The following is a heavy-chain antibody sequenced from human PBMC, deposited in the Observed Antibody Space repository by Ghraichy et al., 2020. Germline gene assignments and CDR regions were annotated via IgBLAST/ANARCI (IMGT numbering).Heavy chain of an antibody. J-gene: IGHJ6*02. Sequence: ASVKVSCKASGYTFTGYYMHWVRQAPGQGLEWMGWINPNSGGTNYAQKFQGRVTMTRDTSISTAYMELSRLRSDDTAVYYCARDSVAGTDYYYYGMDVWGQGTTVTVSS. V-gene: IGHV1-2*02. CDR2: INPNSGGT. CDR3: ARDSVAGTDYYYYGMDV. D-gene: IGHD6-19*01. CDR1: GYTFTGYY.